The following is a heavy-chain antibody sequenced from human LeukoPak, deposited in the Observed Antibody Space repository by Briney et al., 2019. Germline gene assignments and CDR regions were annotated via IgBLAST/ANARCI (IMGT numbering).Heavy chain of an antibody. CDR2: ISGSGGST. CDR1: GFTFSSYA. Sequence: PGGSLRLSCAASGFTFSSYAMSWVRQAPGKGLEWVSAISGSGGSTYYAHSVKGRFTISRDNSKNTLFLQMNSLRAEDTAVYYCAKATNNWNDEGVDYWGQGTLVTVSS. CDR3: AKATNNWNDEGVDY. V-gene: IGHV3-23*01. D-gene: IGHD1-20*01. J-gene: IGHJ4*02.